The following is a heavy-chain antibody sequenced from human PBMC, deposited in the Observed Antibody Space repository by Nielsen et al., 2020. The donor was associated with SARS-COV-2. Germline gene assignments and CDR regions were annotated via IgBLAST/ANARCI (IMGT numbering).Heavy chain of an antibody. J-gene: IGHJ6*02. V-gene: IGHV4-59*01. CDR3: ARGRRAASVYYGLDV. CDR2: MYNNGNT. CDR1: GGSISTYY. D-gene: IGHD6-25*01. Sequence: ETLSLTCPVSGGSISTYYWSWIRQPPGKGLEWIGYMYNNGNTNYNPSLKSRVTISVDTSKDQFSLKLSAVTAADTAVYYCARGRRAASVYYGLDVWGRGTTVTVSS.